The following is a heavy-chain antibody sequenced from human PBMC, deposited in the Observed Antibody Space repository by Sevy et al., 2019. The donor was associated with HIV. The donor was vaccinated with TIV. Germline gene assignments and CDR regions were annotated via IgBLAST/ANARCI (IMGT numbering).Heavy chain of an antibody. J-gene: IGHJ4*02. Sequence: SETLSLTCTVSSASFSAYYWSWIRQPAGKGLEWIGRDSTSGSTNYNPSLKSRVTISVDTSKNQFSLKLSSVTAADTAVYYCARDCLRGATHYFDYWGQGTLVTVSS. CDR2: DSTSGST. CDR1: SASFSAYY. CDR3: ARDCLRGATHYFDY. V-gene: IGHV4-4*07. D-gene: IGHD1-26*01.